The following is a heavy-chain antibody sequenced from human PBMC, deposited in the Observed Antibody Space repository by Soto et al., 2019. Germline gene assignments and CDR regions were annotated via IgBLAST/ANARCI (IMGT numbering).Heavy chain of an antibody. Sequence: PGGSLRLSCAASGFTFSSYSMNWVRQAPGKGLEWVSSISSSSSYIYYADSVKGRFTISRDNAKNSLYLQMNSLRAEDTAVYYCAREGHILTGYIPLGRGFDYWGQGTLVTVSS. CDR2: ISSSSSYI. CDR1: GFTFSSYS. V-gene: IGHV3-21*01. J-gene: IGHJ4*02. CDR3: AREGHILTGYIPLGRGFDY. D-gene: IGHD3-9*01.